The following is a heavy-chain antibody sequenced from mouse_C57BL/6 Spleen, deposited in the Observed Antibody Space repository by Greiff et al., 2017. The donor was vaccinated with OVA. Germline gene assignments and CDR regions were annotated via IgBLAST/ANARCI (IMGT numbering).Heavy chain of an antibody. V-gene: IGHV1-15*01. J-gene: IGHJ2*01. CDR3: TRWERLDYFDY. D-gene: IGHD2-2*01. CDR1: GYTFTDYE. Sequence: VQLQQSGAELVRPGASVTLSCKASGYTFTDYEMHWVKQTPVHGLEWIGAIDPETGGAAYNQKFKGKAILTADKSSSTAYMELRSLTSEDSAVYYCTRWERLDYFDYWGQGTTLTVSS. CDR2: IDPETGGA.